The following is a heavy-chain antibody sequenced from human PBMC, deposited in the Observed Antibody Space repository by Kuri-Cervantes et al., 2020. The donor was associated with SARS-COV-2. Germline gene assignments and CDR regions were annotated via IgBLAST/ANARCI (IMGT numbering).Heavy chain of an antibody. CDR3: ARDSRPNIVVVVAARNWFDP. Sequence: GGSLRLSCAASGFTVSSNYMSWVRQAPGKGLEWVSAISGSGGSTYYADSVKGRFTISRDNSKNTLYLQMNSLRDEDTAVYYCARDSRPNIVVVVAARNWFDPWGQGTLVTVSS. CDR1: GFTVSSNY. D-gene: IGHD2-15*01. V-gene: IGHV3-23*01. CDR2: ISGSGGST. J-gene: IGHJ5*02.